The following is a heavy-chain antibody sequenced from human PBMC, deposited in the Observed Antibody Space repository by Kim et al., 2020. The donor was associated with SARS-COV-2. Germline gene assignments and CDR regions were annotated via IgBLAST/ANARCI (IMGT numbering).Heavy chain of an antibody. J-gene: IGHJ4*02. CDR2: ISPSGTSI. CDR3: ARQYYDFFINH. Sequence: GGSLRLSCAASGFTFTDYYVTWIRQAPGKGLEWLAYISPSGTSIHYADSVKGRFTISRDNANNSVYLQMNSLRTGDTAVYYCARQYYDFFINHWGQGTQV. D-gene: IGHD3-3*01. V-gene: IGHV3-11*01. CDR1: GFTFTDYY.